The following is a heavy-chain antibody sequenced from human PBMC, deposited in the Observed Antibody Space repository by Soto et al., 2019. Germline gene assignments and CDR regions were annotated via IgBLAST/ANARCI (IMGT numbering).Heavy chain of an antibody. J-gene: IGHJ5*02. V-gene: IGHV1-8*01. CDR3: ARGIKYGAYSRWFDP. CDR2: MNPNSGNT. Sequence: QVQLVQSGAEVKKPGASVKVSCKASGYTFTSYDINWVRQATAQGLEYLGWMNPNSGNTVYVQKFQGRVTKTWDTFITTAYMEVRSLRSEDTAVYFCARGIKYGAYSRWFDPWGQGTLVTVSS. D-gene: IGHD4-17*01. CDR1: GYTFTSYD.